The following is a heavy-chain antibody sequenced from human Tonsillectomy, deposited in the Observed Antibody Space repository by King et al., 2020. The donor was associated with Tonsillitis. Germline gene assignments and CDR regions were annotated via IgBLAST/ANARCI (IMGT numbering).Heavy chain of an antibody. CDR2: IRSKAYGGTT. J-gene: IGHJ2*01. Sequence: VQLVESGGGLVQPGRSLRLSCTASGFTFGDYAMSWVRQAPGKGLEWVGFIRSKAYGGTTEYAASVKGRFTISRDDSKSIAYLQMNSLKTEDTAVYYCTSCITIFGLVINWYFDLWGRGTLVTVSS. CDR1: GFTFGDYA. CDR3: TSCITIFGLVINWYFDL. V-gene: IGHV3-49*04. D-gene: IGHD3-3*01.